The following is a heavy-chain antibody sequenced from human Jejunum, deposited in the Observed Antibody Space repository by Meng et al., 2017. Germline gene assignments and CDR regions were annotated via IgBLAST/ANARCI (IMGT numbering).Heavy chain of an antibody. V-gene: IGHV3-48*03. Sequence: GESLKISCAASQFTFSSYKFHWVRQAPGKGLEWVSYISSSADTIHYADSVKGRFTISRDNAKNSLYLQMNSLRAEDTAVYYCAREYSSGWNFDFGGQGALVTVSS. J-gene: IGHJ4*02. D-gene: IGHD6-19*01. CDR2: ISSSADTI. CDR3: AREYSSGWNFDF. CDR1: QFTFSSYK.